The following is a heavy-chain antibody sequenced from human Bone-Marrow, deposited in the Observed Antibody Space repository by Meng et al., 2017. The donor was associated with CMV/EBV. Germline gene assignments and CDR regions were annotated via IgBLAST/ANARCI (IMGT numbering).Heavy chain of an antibody. CDR1: GFTCSSYG. J-gene: IGHJ6*02. CDR3: AKELGYCSSTSCYWEYYYYYYGMDV. Sequence: GESLKISCAAAGFTCSSYGMHWVRQAPGKGLEWVAFIRYDGSNKYYADSVKGRFTISRDNSKNTLYLQMNSLRAEDTAVYYCAKELGYCSSTSCYWEYYYYYYGMDVWGQGTTVTVSS. CDR2: IRYDGSNK. D-gene: IGHD2-2*01. V-gene: IGHV3-30*02.